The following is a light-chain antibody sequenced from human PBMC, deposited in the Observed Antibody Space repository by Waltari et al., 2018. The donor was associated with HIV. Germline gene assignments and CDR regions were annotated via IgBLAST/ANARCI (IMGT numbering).Light chain of an antibody. J-gene: IGKJ2*01. CDR1: QSVSTN. CDR3: QQYNNWPPAYT. CDR2: DAS. V-gene: IGKV3-15*01. Sequence: EIMMTQSPATLSVSPGDTATLSCRASQSVSTNLAWYQQKPGQAPRLLFYDASTRATGVPARFSGGGSETEFTLTSTSLQSEDFAVYYCQQYNNWPPAYTFGQGTKLEIK.